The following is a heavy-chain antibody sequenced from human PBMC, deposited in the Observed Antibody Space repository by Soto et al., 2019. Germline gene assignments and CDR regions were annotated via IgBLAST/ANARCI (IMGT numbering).Heavy chain of an antibody. CDR1: GGSISSGGYY. CDR3: ARGGDGFWSGYLNWYFDL. D-gene: IGHD3-3*01. V-gene: IGHV4-31*03. Sequence: QVQLQESGPGLVKPSQTLSLTCTVSGGSISSGGYYWSWIRQHPGKGLEWIGYIYYSGSTYYNPSRKSRVTISVDTSKNQFSLKLSSVTAADTAVYYCARGGDGFWSGYLNWYFDLWGRGTLVTVSS. J-gene: IGHJ2*01. CDR2: IYYSGST.